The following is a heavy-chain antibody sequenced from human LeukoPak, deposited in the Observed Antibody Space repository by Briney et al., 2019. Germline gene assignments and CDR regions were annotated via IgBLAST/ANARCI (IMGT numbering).Heavy chain of an antibody. D-gene: IGHD6-13*01. V-gene: IGHV4-61*01. CDR2: IYYSGST. Sequence: SETLSLTCTVSSGSVNSGSHYWNWIRQPPGKRLEWIGYIYYSGSTNYNPSLKSRVTISLDTSKNQLSPKLSSVTAADTAVYYCVRRAGYTSSWYEYWGQGTLVTVSS. CDR3: VRRAGYTSSWYEY. CDR1: SGSVNSGSHY. J-gene: IGHJ4*02.